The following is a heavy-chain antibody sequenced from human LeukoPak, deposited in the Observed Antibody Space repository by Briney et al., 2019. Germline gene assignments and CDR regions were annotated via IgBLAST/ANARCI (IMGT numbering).Heavy chain of an antibody. Sequence: GGSLRLSCAASGFTFSSYSMNWVRQAPGKGLEWVSYISSSSSTIYYADSVKGRFTISRDNAKNSLHLQMNSLRAEDTAVYYCARTRGYNYGYSDYWGQGTLVTVSS. CDR3: ARTRGYNYGYSDY. V-gene: IGHV3-48*01. CDR2: ISSSSSTI. CDR1: GFTFSSYS. J-gene: IGHJ4*02. D-gene: IGHD5-18*01.